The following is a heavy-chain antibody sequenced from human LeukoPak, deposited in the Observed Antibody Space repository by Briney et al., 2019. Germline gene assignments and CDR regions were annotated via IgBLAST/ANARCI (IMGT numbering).Heavy chain of an antibody. V-gene: IGHV3-23*01. CDR3: AKVTTVVTLFDY. CDR2: VSGSGGTT. Sequence: GRSLRLSCAASGFAFSSYAMSWVRQAPGRGLEWVSVVSGSGGTTYYTDSVEGRFTISRDNSKNTLYLQMNSLRAEDTAVYYCAKVTTVVTLFDYWGQGTLVTVSS. D-gene: IGHD4-23*01. J-gene: IGHJ4*02. CDR1: GFAFSSYA.